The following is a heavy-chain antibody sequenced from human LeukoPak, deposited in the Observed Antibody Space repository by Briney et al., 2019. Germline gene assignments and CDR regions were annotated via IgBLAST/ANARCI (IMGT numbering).Heavy chain of an antibody. CDR3: AREACSSTSCQIFHYYYYYYGMDV. CDR1: GGSISSYY. Sequence: PSETLSLTCTVSGGSISSYYWSWIRQPAGKGLEWIGRIYTSGSTNYNPSLKSRVTMSVDTSKNQFSLKLSSMTAADTAVYYCAREACSSTSCQIFHYYYYYYGMDVWGQGTTVTVSS. J-gene: IGHJ6*02. CDR2: IYTSGST. D-gene: IGHD2-2*01. V-gene: IGHV4-4*07.